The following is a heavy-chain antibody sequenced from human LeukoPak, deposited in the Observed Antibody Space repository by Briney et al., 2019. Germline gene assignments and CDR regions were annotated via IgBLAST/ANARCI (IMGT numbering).Heavy chain of an antibody. CDR1: GFTFSSYE. J-gene: IGHJ4*02. V-gene: IGHV3-48*03. Sequence: GGSLRLSCAASGFTFSSYEMNWVRQAPGKGLEWVSYISSGGSTIYYADSVKGRFTISRDNAKNSLFLQMNSLRAEDTAVYYCARALRFLEWLSSVDYWGQGTLVTVSS. CDR2: ISSGGSTI. CDR3: ARALRFLEWLSSVDY. D-gene: IGHD3-3*01.